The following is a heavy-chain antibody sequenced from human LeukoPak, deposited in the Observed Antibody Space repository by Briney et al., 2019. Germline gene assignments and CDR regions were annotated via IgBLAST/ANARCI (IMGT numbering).Heavy chain of an antibody. D-gene: IGHD3-9*01. CDR1: GGSISSYY. CDR2: IYSSGST. V-gene: IGHV4-4*07. CDR3: ARDLYYDILTGYRLGVYYYYMDV. Sequence: SETLSLTCTVSGGSISSYYWSWIRQPAGKGLEWIGRIYSSGSTNYNPSFKSRVTMSVDTSKNQFSLKLSSVTAADTAVYYCARDLYYDILTGYRLGVYYYYMDVWGKGTTVTISS. J-gene: IGHJ6*03.